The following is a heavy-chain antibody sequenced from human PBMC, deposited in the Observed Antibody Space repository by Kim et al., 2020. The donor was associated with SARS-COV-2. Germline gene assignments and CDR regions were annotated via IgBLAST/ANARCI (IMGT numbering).Heavy chain of an antibody. J-gene: IGHJ4*02. CDR3: AKTQAPRGSIDY. Sequence: YFADSVKCRFTISRDNSKNAWFLQMTTLGAEDAAVYYCAKTQAPRGSIDYWGQGTLVTVSS. D-gene: IGHD3-10*01. V-gene: IGHV3-23*01.